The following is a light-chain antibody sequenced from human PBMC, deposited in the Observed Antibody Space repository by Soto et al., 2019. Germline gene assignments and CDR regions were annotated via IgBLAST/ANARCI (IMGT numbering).Light chain of an antibody. J-gene: IGLJ2*01. V-gene: IGLV1-44*01. Sequence: QSVLTQPPSASAPPGQRVTISCSGSSSNIGSKTVNWYQQLPGTAPKPLIFSNDQRPSGVPDRFSGSKSGTSAFLAISGLQSADEANYYCAASDDSLYGVVFGGGTKLTVL. CDR2: SND. CDR3: AASDDSLYGVV. CDR1: SSNIGSKT.